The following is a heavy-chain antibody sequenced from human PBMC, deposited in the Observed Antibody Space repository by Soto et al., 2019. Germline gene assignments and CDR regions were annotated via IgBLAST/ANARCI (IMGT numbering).Heavy chain of an antibody. Sequence: PSETLSLTCAVSGYFISSGYYWGWIRQPPGKGLEWIGSMFHSGSTYYNPSLKSRVTISVDTSKNQFSLKLSSVTAADTAVYYCARGHIVVVPTVGWFDPWGQGTLVTVPS. CDR3: ARGHIVVVPTVGWFDP. CDR1: GYFISSGYY. CDR2: MFHSGST. J-gene: IGHJ5*02. V-gene: IGHV4-38-2*01. D-gene: IGHD2-2*01.